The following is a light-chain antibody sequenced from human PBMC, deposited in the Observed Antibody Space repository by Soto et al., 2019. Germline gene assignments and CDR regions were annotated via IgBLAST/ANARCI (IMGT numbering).Light chain of an antibody. Sequence: EIVLTQSPGTLSLSPGERATLSCRASQSVSSSYSAWYQQKPGQAPRLLIYGASSRATGIPDRFSGSGSGTDFTLTINRLEPEDFAVYYCQQYGSSGYTFGQGTKLEIK. V-gene: IGKV3-20*01. J-gene: IGKJ2*01. CDR1: QSVSSSY. CDR2: GAS. CDR3: QQYGSSGYT.